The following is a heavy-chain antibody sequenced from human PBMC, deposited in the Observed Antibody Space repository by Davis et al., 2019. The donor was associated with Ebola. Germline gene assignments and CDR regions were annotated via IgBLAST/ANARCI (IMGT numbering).Heavy chain of an antibody. Sequence: GESLKISCAASGFTFSSYAMGWVRQAPGKGLEWVSAISGSGGSTYYADSVKGRFTISRDNSKNTLYLQMNSLRAEDTAVYYCAIEGYYYGSGSPPSFDPWGQGTLVTVSS. CDR1: GFTFSSYA. CDR3: AIEGYYYGSGSPPSFDP. CDR2: ISGSGGST. D-gene: IGHD3-10*01. V-gene: IGHV3-23*01. J-gene: IGHJ5*02.